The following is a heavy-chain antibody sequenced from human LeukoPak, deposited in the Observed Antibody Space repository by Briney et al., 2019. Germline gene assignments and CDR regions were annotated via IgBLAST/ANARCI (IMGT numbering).Heavy chain of an antibody. CDR1: GGSIGSYY. CDR2: IHYSGST. Sequence: SETLSLTCTVPGGSIGSYYWNWIRQAPGKGLEWIGYIHYSGSTNHNSSLKSRVTISVDTSKNQYSLKLSSVTAADTAVYYCARDGLAGGFDYWGQETLVTVSS. D-gene: IGHD6-19*01. V-gene: IGHV4-59*01. CDR3: ARDGLAGGFDY. J-gene: IGHJ4*02.